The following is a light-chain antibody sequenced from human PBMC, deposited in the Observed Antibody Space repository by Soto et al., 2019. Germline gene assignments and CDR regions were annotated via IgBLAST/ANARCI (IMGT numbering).Light chain of an antibody. J-gene: IGLJ2*01. Sequence: QSALAQPASVSGSPGQSITISCAGTNRDVGGYNYVSWYQQYPGKAPKLIIYEVTYRPSGVSNRFSGSKSGYTASLTISGLQAEDEADYYCSSYSSSSALDVIFGGGTKLTVL. V-gene: IGLV2-14*01. CDR3: SSYSSSSALDVI. CDR1: NRDVGGYNY. CDR2: EVT.